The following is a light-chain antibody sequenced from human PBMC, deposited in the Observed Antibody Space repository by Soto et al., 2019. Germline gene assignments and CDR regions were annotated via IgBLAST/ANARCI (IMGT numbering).Light chain of an antibody. J-gene: IGKJ5*01. Sequence: LLTQSPVTLSVSPGERATLSCRASQSVSSNLAWYQQKPGQAPSLLIYDASRRATGIPARFSGSGSGTDFTLTISRLEPEDFAVYYCQQYGSSPTFGQGTRLEIK. CDR2: DAS. CDR1: QSVSSN. V-gene: IGKV3-20*01. CDR3: QQYGSSPT.